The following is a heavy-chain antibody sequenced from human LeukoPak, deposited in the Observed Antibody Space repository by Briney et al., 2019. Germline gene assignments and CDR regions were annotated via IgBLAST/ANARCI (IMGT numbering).Heavy chain of an antibody. Sequence: GGSLRLSCAASGFTFSGSAMHWVRQASGKGLEWVGRIENKPNNYATAYAASVKGRFTISRDDSKNTAYLHMNSLKTEDMAVYYCTRQDSTIDYWGQGTLVTVSS. J-gene: IGHJ4*02. V-gene: IGHV3-73*01. CDR2: IENKPNNYAT. CDR3: TRQDSTIDY. CDR1: GFTFSGSA. D-gene: IGHD2-2*01.